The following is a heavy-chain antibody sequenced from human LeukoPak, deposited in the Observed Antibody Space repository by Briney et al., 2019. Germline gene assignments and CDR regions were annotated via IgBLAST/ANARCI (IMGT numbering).Heavy chain of an antibody. Sequence: SETLSLTCTVSGGSISNYYWSWIRQPPGKGLEWIGSIYHSGSTYYNPSLKSRVTISVDTSKSHFSLKLSSVTAADTAVYYCAREALWFGELLSDFDYWGQGTLVTVSS. V-gene: IGHV4-59*12. CDR2: IYHSGST. CDR1: GGSISNYY. D-gene: IGHD3-10*01. CDR3: AREALWFGELLSDFDY. J-gene: IGHJ4*02.